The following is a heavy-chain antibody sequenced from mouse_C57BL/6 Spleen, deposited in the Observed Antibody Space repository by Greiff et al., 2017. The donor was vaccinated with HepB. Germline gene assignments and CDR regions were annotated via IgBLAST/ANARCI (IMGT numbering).Heavy chain of an antibody. V-gene: IGHV5-9*01. D-gene: IGHD1-2*01. CDR2: ISGGGGNT. Sequence: EVKLMESGGGLVKPGGSLKLSCAASGFTFSSYTMSWVRQTPEKRLEWVATISGGGGNTYYPDSVKGRFTISRDNAKNTLYLQMSSLRSEDTALYYCARHVTTAFYFDYWGQGTTLTVSS. CDR1: GFTFSSYT. CDR3: ARHVTTAFYFDY. J-gene: IGHJ2*01.